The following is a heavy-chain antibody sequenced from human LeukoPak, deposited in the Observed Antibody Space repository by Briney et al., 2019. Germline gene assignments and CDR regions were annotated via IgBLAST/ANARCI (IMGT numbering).Heavy chain of an antibody. CDR2: ISGSGGST. J-gene: IGHJ4*02. CDR1: GFTFSSYA. Sequence: GGSLRLSCAASGFTFSSYAMSWVRQAPGKGLEWVSAISGSGGSTYYADSVKGRFTISRDNSKNTLYLQMNSLRAEDTAVYYCAKDKLYCSGGSCYGTKIFDYWGQGTLVTVSS. D-gene: IGHD2-15*01. CDR3: AKDKLYCSGGSCYGTKIFDY. V-gene: IGHV3-23*01.